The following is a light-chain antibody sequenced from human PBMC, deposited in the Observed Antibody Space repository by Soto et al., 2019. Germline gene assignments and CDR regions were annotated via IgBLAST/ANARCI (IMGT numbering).Light chain of an antibody. CDR2: GAS. CDR1: QSVSSNY. CDR3: QQFDRSLPSWT. J-gene: IGKJ1*01. V-gene: IGKV3-20*01. Sequence: ETVLTQSPGTLSLSPGERATLSCRASQSVSSNYLAWYQHIPGQAPRLLIYGASTRATGIPARFSGSGSGTDFTLTISRLEPEDFAVYYCQQFDRSLPSWTFGQGTKGE.